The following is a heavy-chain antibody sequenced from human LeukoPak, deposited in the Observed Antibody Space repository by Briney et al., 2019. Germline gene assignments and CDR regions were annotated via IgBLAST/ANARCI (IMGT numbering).Heavy chain of an antibody. V-gene: IGHV4-59*12. CDR1: GGSISSYY. CDR3: ARDQSLLWFGESYYYYYYMDV. Sequence: SETLSLTCTVSGGSISSYYWSWIRQPPGKGLEWIGYIYHSGSTNYNPSLKSRVTISVDTSKNQFSLKLSSVTAADTAVYYCARDQSLLWFGESYYYYYYMDVWGKGTTVTISS. J-gene: IGHJ6*03. CDR2: IYHSGST. D-gene: IGHD3-10*01.